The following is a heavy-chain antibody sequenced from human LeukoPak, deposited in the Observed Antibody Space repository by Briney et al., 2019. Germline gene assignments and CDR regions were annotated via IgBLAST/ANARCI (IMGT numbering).Heavy chain of an antibody. CDR1: GYTFTGYY. D-gene: IGHD5-18*01. CDR2: INPNSGGT. V-gene: IGHV1-2*02. Sequence: GASVKVSCKASGYTFTGYYMHWVRQAPGQGLEWMGWINPNSGGTNYAQKFQGRVTMTRDTSISTAYMELSGLRSDDTAVYYCAREQLWQLGVFDYWGQGTLVTVSS. CDR3: AREQLWQLGVFDY. J-gene: IGHJ4*02.